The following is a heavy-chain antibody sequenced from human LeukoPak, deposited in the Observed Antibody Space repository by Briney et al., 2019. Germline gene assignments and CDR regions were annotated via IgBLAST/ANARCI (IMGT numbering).Heavy chain of an antibody. CDR1: GGSINNYY. V-gene: IGHV4-59*01. CDR2: IYYRGST. Sequence: SETLSLTRTVSGGSINNYYLSWIRQPPGKGLEWIGYIYYRGSTNYNPSLKSRVTFSVDTSKNQFSLKLNSVTAADTAVYYCARRYESSGYAYDYWGQGTLVTVSS. CDR3: ARRYESSGYAYDY. D-gene: IGHD3-22*01. J-gene: IGHJ4*02.